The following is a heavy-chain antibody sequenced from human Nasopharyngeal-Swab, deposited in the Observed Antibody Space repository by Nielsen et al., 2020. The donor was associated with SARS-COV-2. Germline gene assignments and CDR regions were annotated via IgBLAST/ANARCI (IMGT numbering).Heavy chain of an antibody. V-gene: IGHV4-31*03. CDR2: IHYTGNT. D-gene: IGHD3-16*02. J-gene: IGHJ3*01. CDR3: AREVIVPAVSDAFDF. Sequence: SETLSLTCTVSGGSISSGGYFWSWIRQHPGKGLEWIGYIHYTGNTFYNPSLESRLTMSLDTSQNQFSLRLSSVTAADTAVYYCAREVIVPAVSDAFDFWGQGTMVTVSS. CDR1: GGSISSGGYF.